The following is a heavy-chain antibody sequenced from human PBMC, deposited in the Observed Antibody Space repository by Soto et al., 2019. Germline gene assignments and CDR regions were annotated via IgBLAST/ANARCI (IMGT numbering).Heavy chain of an antibody. CDR1: GFRFGDSY. CDR2: ISGGSSHT. V-gene: IGHV3-11*06. J-gene: IGHJ4*02. CDR3: AKTIVAASGYYFDH. D-gene: IGHD2-21*01. Sequence: GGSLRLSCAASGFRFGDSYMSWIRQAPGKGLEWVSYISGGSSHTNYADSAEGRFTTSRDNAKGLMFLQMNSLRADDTAVYYCAKTIVAASGYYFDHWGQGNMVTVSS.